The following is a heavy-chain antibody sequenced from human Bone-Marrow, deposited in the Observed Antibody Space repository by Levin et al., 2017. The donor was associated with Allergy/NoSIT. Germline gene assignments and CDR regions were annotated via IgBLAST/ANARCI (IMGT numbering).Heavy chain of an antibody. Sequence: PGESLKISCVASGFTFTRYSMHWVRQAPGKGLEWVAVISFDGKNKYYRDSVKGRFTISRDNSKNTLYLQMKSLRAEDTALYYCARDPQDYDYIWVAYYYGLDAWGQGTTVTVSS. CDR2: ISFDGKNK. CDR3: ARDPQDYDYIWVAYYYGLDA. D-gene: IGHD3-16*01. J-gene: IGHJ6*02. V-gene: IGHV3-30*04. CDR1: GFTFTRYS.